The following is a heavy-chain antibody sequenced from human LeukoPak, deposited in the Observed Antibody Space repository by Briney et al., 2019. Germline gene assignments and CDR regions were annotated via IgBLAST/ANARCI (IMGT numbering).Heavy chain of an antibody. Sequence: GGSLRLSCAASGFTVSSNYMSWVRQAPGKGLEWVSVIYSGGSTYYADSVKGRFTISRDNSKNTLYLQMNSLRAEDTAVYYCARGLSQRGYSYGLHGVPNWFGPWGQGTLVTVSS. CDR1: GFTVSSNY. CDR2: IYSGGST. CDR3: ARGLSQRGYSYGLHGVPNWFGP. V-gene: IGHV3-66*01. D-gene: IGHD5-18*01. J-gene: IGHJ5*02.